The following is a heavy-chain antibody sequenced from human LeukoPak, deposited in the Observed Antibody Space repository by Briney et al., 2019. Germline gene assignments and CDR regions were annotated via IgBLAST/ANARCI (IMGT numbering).Heavy chain of an antibody. Sequence: TSETLSLTCAVYGGSFSGYYWSWIRQPPGKGLDWIGEINHSGSTNYNPSLKSRVTISVDTSKNQFSLKLSSVTAADTAVYYCARGRRNKYCSGGSCYGGYYYYGMDVWGQGTTVTVSS. CDR3: ARGRRNKYCSGGSCYGGYYYYGMDV. V-gene: IGHV4-34*01. CDR2: INHSGST. CDR1: GGSFSGYY. D-gene: IGHD2-15*01. J-gene: IGHJ6*02.